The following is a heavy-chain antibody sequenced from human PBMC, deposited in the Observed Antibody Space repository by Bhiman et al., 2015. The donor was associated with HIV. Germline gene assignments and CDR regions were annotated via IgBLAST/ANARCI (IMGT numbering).Heavy chain of an antibody. CDR1: GFTFSSYA. D-gene: IGHD1-1*01. J-gene: IGHJ2*01. CDR2: ISYDGSNK. V-gene: IGHV3-30*04. Sequence: VQLVESGGGLVQPGGSLRLSCAASGFTFSSYAMHWVRQAPGKGLEWVAVISYDGSNKYYADSVKGRFTISRDNSKNTLYLQMNSLRAEDTAVYYCARDPGTILANRDNSEGYFDLWGRGTLVTVSS. CDR3: ARDPGTILANRDNSEGYFDL.